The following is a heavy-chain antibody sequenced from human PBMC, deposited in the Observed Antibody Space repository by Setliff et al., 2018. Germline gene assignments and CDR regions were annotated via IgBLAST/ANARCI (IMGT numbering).Heavy chain of an antibody. V-gene: IGHV4-38-2*01. CDR1: GFSISSGYY. CDR2: IHHSGKA. J-gene: IGHJ4*02. Sequence: PSETLSLTCAVSGFSISSGYYWGWIRQPPGKGLEWIVNIHHSGKAYYNPSLKSRVTMSVDTSKNHVSLKLSSVTAADTAVYYCARGRNVAARLFDSWGRGNLVTVSS. D-gene: IGHD6-6*01. CDR3: ARGRNVAARLFDS.